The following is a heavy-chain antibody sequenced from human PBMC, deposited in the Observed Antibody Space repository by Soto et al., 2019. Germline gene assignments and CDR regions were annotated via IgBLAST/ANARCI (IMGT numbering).Heavy chain of an antibody. J-gene: IGHJ6*02. V-gene: IGHV1-69*01. CDR3: ASGGHKVVYISYHGMDV. CDR1: GGIFTNNA. CDR2: VIPLFDTA. Sequence: QVQVVQSGAEVKKPGSSVKVSCKVSGGIFTNNAISWVRQAPGQGLEWLGGVIPLFDTAYYAQIFRGRLRFPADEAPPPANMERRALTSANPAVYFCASGGHKVVYISYHGMDVGGQGTTVTVS. D-gene: IGHD3-16*01.